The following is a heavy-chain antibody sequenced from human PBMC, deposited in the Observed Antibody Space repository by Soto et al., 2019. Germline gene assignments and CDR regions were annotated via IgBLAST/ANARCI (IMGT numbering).Heavy chain of an antibody. D-gene: IGHD6-13*01. V-gene: IGHV4-39*01. CDR1: GGSISSSSYY. J-gene: IGHJ4*02. CDR2: IYYSGST. CDR3: ARLEGDSSSWYTSSGSPTS. Sequence: QLQLQESGPGLVKPSETLSLTCTVSGGSISSSSYYWGWIRQPPGKGLEWIGSIYYSGSTYYNPSLKSRVTISVDTSKNQFSLKLSSVTAADTAVYYCARLEGDSSSWYTSSGSPTSWGQGTLVTVSS.